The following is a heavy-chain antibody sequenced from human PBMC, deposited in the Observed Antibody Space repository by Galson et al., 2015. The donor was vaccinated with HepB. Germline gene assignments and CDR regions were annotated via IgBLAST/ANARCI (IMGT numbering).Heavy chain of an antibody. D-gene: IGHD3-22*01. Sequence: SLRLSCAASGFTFSSYAMHWVRQAPGKGLEWVAVISYDGSNKYYADSVKGRFTISRDNSKNTLYLQMNSLRAEDTAVYYCARDGVGYYYGNAFDYWGQGTLVTVSS. CDR1: GFTFSSYA. CDR2: ISYDGSNK. V-gene: IGHV3-30-3*01. CDR3: ARDGVGYYYGNAFDY. J-gene: IGHJ4*02.